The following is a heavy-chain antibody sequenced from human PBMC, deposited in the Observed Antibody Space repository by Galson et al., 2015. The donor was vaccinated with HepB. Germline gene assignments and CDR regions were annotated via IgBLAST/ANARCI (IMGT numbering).Heavy chain of an antibody. Sequence: SLRLSCAASGFTFSSYSMNWVRQAPGKGLEWVSYISSSSSTIYYADSVKGRFTISRDNAKNSLYLQMNSLRDEDTAVYYCARKSRSYDFWSGYMDYYYYYGMDVWGQGTTVTVSS. CDR3: ARKSRSYDFWSGYMDYYYYYGMDV. D-gene: IGHD3-3*01. CDR1: GFTFSSYS. V-gene: IGHV3-48*02. CDR2: ISSSSSTI. J-gene: IGHJ6*02.